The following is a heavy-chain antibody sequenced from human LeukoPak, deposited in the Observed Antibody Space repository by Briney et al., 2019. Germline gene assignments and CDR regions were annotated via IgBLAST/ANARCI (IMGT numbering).Heavy chain of an antibody. D-gene: IGHD6-6*01. CDR1: GFTFRNHW. Sequence: GGSLRLSCAASGFTFRNHWMHWVRQTPGKGLVWVSRISSDGSSTTYADSVKGRFTISRDNAKNSLYLQMNNLRAEDTAMYYCARDQRVTGRPDIDYWGQGTLVIVSS. CDR2: ISSDGSST. V-gene: IGHV3-74*03. CDR3: ARDQRVTGRPDIDY. J-gene: IGHJ4*02.